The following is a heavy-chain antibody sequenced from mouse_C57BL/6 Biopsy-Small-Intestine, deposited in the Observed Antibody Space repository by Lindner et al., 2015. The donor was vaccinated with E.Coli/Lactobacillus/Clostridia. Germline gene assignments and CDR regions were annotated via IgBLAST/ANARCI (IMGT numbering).Heavy chain of an antibody. CDR3: ARGYYFDY. J-gene: IGHJ2*01. V-gene: IGHV1-4*01. CDR2: IDPSSGYT. Sequence: VQLQESGAELARPGASVKMSCKASGYTFTSYTIHWVKQRPGQGLEWIGYIDPSSGYTKYNQKFKDKATLIAVRSSSTAYMQLSSLTSEDSAVYYCARGYYFDYWGQGTTLTVSS. CDR1: GYTFTSYT.